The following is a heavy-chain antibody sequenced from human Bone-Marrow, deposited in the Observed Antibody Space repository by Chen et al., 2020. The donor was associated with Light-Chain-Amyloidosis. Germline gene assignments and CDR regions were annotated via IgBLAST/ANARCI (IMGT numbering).Heavy chain of an antibody. Sequence: QVQLQESGPGLVKPSQTLSLTCTVSGASLDSGNYYWSWIRQHPGKGLEWIGYIYFSVNTYYNPSLQSRVTISLDTFNNQFSLRLSSVTAADTAVYYCARADYIDRSFDYWGQGILVTVSS. CDR2: IYFSVNT. J-gene: IGHJ4*02. D-gene: IGHD4-4*01. CDR3: ARADYIDRSFDY. CDR1: GASLDSGNYY. V-gene: IGHV4-31*03.